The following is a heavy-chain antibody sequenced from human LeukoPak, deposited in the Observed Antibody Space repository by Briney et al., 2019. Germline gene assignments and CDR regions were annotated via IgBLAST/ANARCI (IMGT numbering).Heavy chain of an antibody. V-gene: IGHV1-46*01. D-gene: IGHD4-17*01. Sequence: ASVNVSFKTSGYTFTSYYIHWVRQAPGQGLEWMGIINPSGGSTSYAQKFQGRVTMTRDTSTSTVYMYLSSLRSEDMAVYYCVRDSLYGVVDYWGQGTLVTVSS. J-gene: IGHJ4*02. CDR1: GYTFTSYY. CDR3: VRDSLYGVVDY. CDR2: INPSGGST.